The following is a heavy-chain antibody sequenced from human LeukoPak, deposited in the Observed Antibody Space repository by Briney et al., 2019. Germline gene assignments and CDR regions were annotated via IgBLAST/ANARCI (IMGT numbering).Heavy chain of an antibody. Sequence: GGSLRLSCAASGFTFSNYAMSWVRQAPGKGLEWVSTISGSGGSTFYAASVKGRFTISRDNSKNTLFLHMNSLRAEDTAVYYCARAPEYRYWYFDLWGRGTLVTVSS. CDR3: ARAPEYRYWYFDL. J-gene: IGHJ2*01. D-gene: IGHD2-2*02. CDR1: GFTFSNYA. CDR2: ISGSGGST. V-gene: IGHV3-23*01.